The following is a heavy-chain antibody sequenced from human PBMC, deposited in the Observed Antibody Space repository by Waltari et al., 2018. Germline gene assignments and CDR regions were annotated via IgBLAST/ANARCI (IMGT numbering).Heavy chain of an antibody. D-gene: IGHD3-3*01. V-gene: IGHV4-39*01. J-gene: IGHJ4*02. CDR3: ARHINFWSGYYFDS. CDR2: IYYTGTT. Sequence: QLQLQESGPPLVKPSETLSLTCTVSGASLDNTTHYWGWCRQPPGKGLEWIGSIYYTGTTYYNPSLKSRMTISADTSKTQFALRLSSVTAADTAVYYCARHINFWSGYYFDSWGQGTLVTVSS. CDR1: GASLDNTTHY.